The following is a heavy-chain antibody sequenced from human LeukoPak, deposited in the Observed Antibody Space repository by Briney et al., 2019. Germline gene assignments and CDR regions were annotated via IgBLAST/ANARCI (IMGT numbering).Heavy chain of an antibody. D-gene: IGHD3-22*01. CDR3: ARDRSYYDSSGYYAFDI. V-gene: IGHV3-30-3*01. Sequence: GRSLRLSCAASGFPFTNYAVHWVRQAPGKGLEWVAAISFDGSDKYYTDSVKGRFTISRDNSKNTLSLQMNSLRAADTAVFYCARDRSYYDSSGYYAFDIWGQGTMVTVSS. CDR2: ISFDGSDK. J-gene: IGHJ3*02. CDR1: GFPFTNYA.